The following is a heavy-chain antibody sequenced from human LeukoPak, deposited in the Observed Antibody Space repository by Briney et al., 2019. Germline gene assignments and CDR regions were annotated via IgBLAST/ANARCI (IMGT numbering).Heavy chain of an antibody. CDR2: IYYSGST. CDR1: GGSISSYY. D-gene: IGHD3-22*01. CDR3: ARVGNYYDSSGFPDY. Sequence: PSETLPLTCTVSGGSISSYYWSWIRQPPGKGLEWIGYIYYSGSTNYNPSLKSRVTISVDTSKNQFSLKLSSVTAADTAVYYCARVGNYYDSSGFPDYWGQGTLVTVSS. V-gene: IGHV4-59*01. J-gene: IGHJ4*02.